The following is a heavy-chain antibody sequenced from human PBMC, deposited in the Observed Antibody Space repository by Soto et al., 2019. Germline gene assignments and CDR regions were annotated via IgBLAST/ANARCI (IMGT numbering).Heavy chain of an antibody. J-gene: IGHJ3*02. CDR1: GFTFSNAW. CDR2: IKSKTDGGTT. CDR3: TTSENYPSDAFDI. D-gene: IGHD1-7*01. Sequence: GGSLRLSCAASGFTFSNAWMSWVRQAPGKGLEWVGRIKSKTDGGTTDYAAPVKCRFTISRDDSKNTLYLQMNSLKTEDTAVYYCTTSENYPSDAFDIWGQGTMVTVSS. V-gene: IGHV3-15*01.